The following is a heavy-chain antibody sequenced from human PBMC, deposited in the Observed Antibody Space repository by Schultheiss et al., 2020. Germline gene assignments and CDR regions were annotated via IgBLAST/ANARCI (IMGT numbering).Heavy chain of an antibody. J-gene: IGHJ4*02. CDR1: GFTFSSYA. D-gene: IGHD3-16*01. CDR3: ASRPGWGID. Sequence: GGSLRLSCAASGFTFSSYAMSWVRQAPGKGLEWVAVISYDGSNKYYADSVKGRFTISRDNAKNSLYLQMNSLRAEDTAVYYCASRPGWGIDWGQGTLVTVSS. CDR2: ISYDGSNK. V-gene: IGHV3-30-3*01.